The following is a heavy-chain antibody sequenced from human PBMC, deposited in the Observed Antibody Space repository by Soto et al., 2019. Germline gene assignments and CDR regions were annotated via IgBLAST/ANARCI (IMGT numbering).Heavy chain of an antibody. Sequence: GGSLRLSCAASGFSVTASYMIWVRQAPGKGLEWLTVISYDGSNKYYADSVKGRFTISRDNSKNTLYLQMNSLRPEDTAVYYCAKPSSNYDYFQHWGQGTLVTVSS. CDR3: AKPSSNYDYFQH. D-gene: IGHD4-4*01. CDR1: GFSVTASY. CDR2: ISYDGSNK. V-gene: IGHV3-30*18. J-gene: IGHJ1*01.